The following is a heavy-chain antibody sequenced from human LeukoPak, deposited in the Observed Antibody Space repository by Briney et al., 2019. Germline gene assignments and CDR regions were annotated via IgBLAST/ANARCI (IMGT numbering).Heavy chain of an antibody. V-gene: IGHV3-74*01. Sequence: PGGSLRLSCAASGFTFSSYWMHWVRQAPGKGLVWVSRINSDGSSTSYADSVKGRFTISRDNAKNTLYLQMNSLRAEDTAVYYCAKDDMSILPYYYDSSGYTAFDYWGQGTLVTVSS. J-gene: IGHJ4*02. CDR1: GFTFSSYW. D-gene: IGHD3-22*01. CDR2: INSDGSST. CDR3: AKDDMSILPYYYDSSGYTAFDY.